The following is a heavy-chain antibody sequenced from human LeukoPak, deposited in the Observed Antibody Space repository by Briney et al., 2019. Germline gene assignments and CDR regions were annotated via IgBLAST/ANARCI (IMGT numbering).Heavy chain of an antibody. V-gene: IGHV5-51*01. Sequence: GESLKISCKGSGYSSTSYWIGWVRQMPGKGLEWMGIIYPGDSDTRYSPSFQGQVTISADKSVSTAYLQWNSLKASDTAMYYCGRHFASDTMKTVTGIDYWGQGTLVTVSS. CDR3: GRHFASDTMKTVTGIDY. CDR1: GYSSTSYW. CDR2: IYPGDSDT. J-gene: IGHJ4*02. D-gene: IGHD4-17*01.